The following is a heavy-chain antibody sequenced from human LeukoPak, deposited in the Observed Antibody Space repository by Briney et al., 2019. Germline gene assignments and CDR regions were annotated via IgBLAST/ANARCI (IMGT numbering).Heavy chain of an antibody. CDR1: GYTFTGYY. D-gene: IGHD3-22*01. J-gene: IGHJ4*02. CDR3: ARDGVVDSSGYFPTLDY. V-gene: IGHV1-2*02. CDR2: INPNSGGT. Sequence: ASVKVSCKASGYTFTGYYIHWVRQAPGQGLEWMGWINPNSGGTNYAQKFQGRVTMTRDTSIGTAYMELSRLRSDDTAVYYCARDGVVDSSGYFPTLDYWGQGTLVTVSS.